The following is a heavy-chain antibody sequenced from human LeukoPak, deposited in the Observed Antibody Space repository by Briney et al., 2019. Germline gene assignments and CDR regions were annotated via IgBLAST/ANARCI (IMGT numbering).Heavy chain of an antibody. Sequence: QPGGSLRLSCAASGFTFSSYAMHWVRQAPGKGLEYVSAISSNGGSTYYANSVKGRFTISRDNSKNTLYLQMGSLRAEDMAVYYCAKVGIWRFHFGYWGQGTLVTVSS. CDR1: GFTFSSYA. J-gene: IGHJ4*02. CDR3: AKVGIWRFHFGY. V-gene: IGHV3-64*01. CDR2: ISSNGGST. D-gene: IGHD3-3*01.